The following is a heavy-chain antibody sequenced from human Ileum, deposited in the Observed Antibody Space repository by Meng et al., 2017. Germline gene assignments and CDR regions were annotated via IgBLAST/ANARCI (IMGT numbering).Heavy chain of an antibody. D-gene: IGHD5-18*01. CDR1: GVAFSSDW. Sequence: GESLKISCAGSGVAFSSDWMRWVRQTPGKGLEWVANINPDGSEKYYVDSLRGRFTISRDNAESSLYLQLNRLRDENTAVYYCTNTYGYGHIYWGQGTLVTVSS. V-gene: IGHV3-7*01. CDR3: TNTYGYGHIY. J-gene: IGHJ4*02. CDR2: INPDGSEK.